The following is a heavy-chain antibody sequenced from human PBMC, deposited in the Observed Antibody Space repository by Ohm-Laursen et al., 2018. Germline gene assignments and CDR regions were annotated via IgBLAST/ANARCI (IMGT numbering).Heavy chain of an antibody. CDR2: TYYRTNWYN. Sequence: TLSLTCAMSGDSVFSNSATWNWIRQSPSRGLERLGRTYYRTNWYNDYAVSVRGRIIINPDPSKNQFSLQLNSVTPEDTAVYYCTRNSKGYFDLWGRGTLVTVSS. CDR3: TRNSKGYFDL. J-gene: IGHJ2*01. V-gene: IGHV6-1*01. CDR1: GDSVFSNSAT. D-gene: IGHD1-7*01.